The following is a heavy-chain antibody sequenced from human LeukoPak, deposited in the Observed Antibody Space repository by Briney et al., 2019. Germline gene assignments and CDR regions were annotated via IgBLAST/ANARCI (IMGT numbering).Heavy chain of an antibody. CDR1: GFTFSRYW. Sequence: GGSLRLSCEASGFTFSRYWVHWVRQAPGKGLVWVSRIKSDGKTNYADSVKGRFTISRDNAKNTVSLQMDSLRAEDTGVYYCARAPSEVGGYYPEYFRHWGQGTLVTVSS. D-gene: IGHD3-22*01. V-gene: IGHV3-74*01. CDR2: IKSDGKT. J-gene: IGHJ1*01. CDR3: ARAPSEVGGYYPEYFRH.